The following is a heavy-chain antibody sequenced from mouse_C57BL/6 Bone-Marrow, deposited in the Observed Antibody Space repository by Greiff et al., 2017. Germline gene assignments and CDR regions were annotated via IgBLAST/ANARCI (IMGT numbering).Heavy chain of an antibody. J-gene: IGHJ2*01. Sequence: EVQLQQSGPVLVKPGASVKMSCKASGYTFTDYYMNWVKQSHGKSLEWIGVINPYNGGTSYNQKFKGKATLTVDKSSSTAYMELNSLTSEDSAVFYGARDGGWLLYLDYWGQGTTLTVSS. CDR2: INPYNGGT. V-gene: IGHV1-19*01. CDR3: ARDGGWLLYLDY. CDR1: GYTFTDYY. D-gene: IGHD2-3*01.